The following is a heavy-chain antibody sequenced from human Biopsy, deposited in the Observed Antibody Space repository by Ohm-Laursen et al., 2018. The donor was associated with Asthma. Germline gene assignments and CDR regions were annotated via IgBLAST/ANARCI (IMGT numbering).Heavy chain of an antibody. CDR3: AGFCSGGNCPDH. CDR1: GVSIRSYY. D-gene: IGHD2-15*01. CDR2: IHYSGST. V-gene: IGHV4-59*01. Sequence: TLSLTCTVSGVSIRSYYWTWIRQPPGKGLEWIGNIHYSGSTYSNPSLKSRVTISVDTSKKQISLRLSSVIAADTAVYFCAGFCSGGNCPDHWGQGTLVTVSS. J-gene: IGHJ4*02.